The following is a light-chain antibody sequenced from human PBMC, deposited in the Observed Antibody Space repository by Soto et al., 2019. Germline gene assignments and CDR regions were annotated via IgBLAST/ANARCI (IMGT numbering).Light chain of an antibody. J-gene: IGKJ2*01. CDR2: AAS. CDR1: QSISSN. CDR3: QQYNNWSYT. Sequence: EIVMTQSPATLSVSPGERATLSCRASQSISSNLAWYQQKPGQAPRLLICAASSRATNIPARFSGSGSGTEFTLTINSLQSEDFAVYYCQQYNNWSYTFGQGTKLEIK. V-gene: IGKV3-15*01.